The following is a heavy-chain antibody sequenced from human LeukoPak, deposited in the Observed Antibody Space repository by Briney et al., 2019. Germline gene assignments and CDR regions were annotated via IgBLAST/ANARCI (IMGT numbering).Heavy chain of an antibody. CDR1: GFTVSSNY. D-gene: IGHD3-3*01. CDR2: IYSGGST. V-gene: IGHV3-53*01. Sequence: PGGSLRLSCAASGFTVSSNYMSWVRQAPGKGLEWVSVIYSGGSTYYADSVKGRLTISRDNSKNTLYLQMNSLRAEDTAVYYCARESGYGYYYCGMDVWGQGTTVTVSS. J-gene: IGHJ6*02. CDR3: ARESGYGYYYCGMDV.